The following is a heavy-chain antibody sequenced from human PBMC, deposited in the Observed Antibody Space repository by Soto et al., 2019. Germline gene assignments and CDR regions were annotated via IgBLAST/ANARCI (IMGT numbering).Heavy chain of an antibody. J-gene: IGHJ4*02. CDR2: INAGNGNT. D-gene: IGHD2-8*02. CDR1: GYTFTSYA. V-gene: IGHV1-3*05. Sequence: QVQLVQSGAEEKKPGASVKVSCKASGYTFTSYAIHWVRQAPGQRLEWMGWINAGNGNTKYSQKFQGRGTITRDTSASTAYMELSSLKSEDTAVYYCARGDWWLFDYWGQGTLVTVSS. CDR3: ARGDWWLFDY.